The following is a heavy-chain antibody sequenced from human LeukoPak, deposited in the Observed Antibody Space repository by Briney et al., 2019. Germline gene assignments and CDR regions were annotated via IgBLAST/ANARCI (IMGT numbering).Heavy chain of an antibody. V-gene: IGHV4-4*02. CDR1: GGSISSSNW. D-gene: IGHD3-22*01. CDR2: IYHSGST. Sequence: SETLSLTCAVSGGSISSSNWWSWVRQPPGKGLEWIGEIYHSGSTNYNPSPKSRVTISVDKSKNQFSLKLSSVTAADTAVYYCARSYDRSGYYSLGYWGQGTLVTVSS. J-gene: IGHJ4*02. CDR3: ARSYDRSGYYSLGY.